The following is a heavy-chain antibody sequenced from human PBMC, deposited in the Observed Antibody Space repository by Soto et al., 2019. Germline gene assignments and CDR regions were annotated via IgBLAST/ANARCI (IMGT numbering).Heavy chain of an antibody. CDR2: IHDSGTT. CDR3: AREARYCSSTSCQIPAEYYYYGMDS. Sequence: TLPLPCTVSGGPLSSGGYYWSWILQHPGKGLERCAYIHDSGTTSYNPPLKIRVTISVDTSNSQFSLKLSSVTSATTAVDYCAREARYCSSTSCQIPAEYYYYGMDSWGQGTTVT. D-gene: IGHD2-2*01. V-gene: IGHV4-31*03. J-gene: IGHJ6*02. CDR1: GGPLSSGGYY.